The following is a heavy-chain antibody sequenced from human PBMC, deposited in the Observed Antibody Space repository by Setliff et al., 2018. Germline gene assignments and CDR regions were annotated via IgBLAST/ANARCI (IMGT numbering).Heavy chain of an antibody. CDR3: RFWSGYYKNDY. V-gene: IGHV4-39*07. J-gene: IGHJ4*02. D-gene: IGHD3-3*01. Sequence: SETLSLTCTVSGGSISSRSYYWGWIRQPPGKGLEWIGSIYHSGSSYYNPSLRSRVTISVDTSKNQFSLILRSVTAADMAVYYCRFWSGYYKNDYWAQGTVVTVSS. CDR2: IYHSGSS. CDR1: GGSISSRSYY.